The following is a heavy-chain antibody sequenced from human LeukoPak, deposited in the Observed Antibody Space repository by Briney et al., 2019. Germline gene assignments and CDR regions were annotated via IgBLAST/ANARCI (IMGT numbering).Heavy chain of an antibody. Sequence: GGSLLLSCAASGFTFSTYGMHWVRPAPGKGLEWVAVIWNDGSNKYYADSVKGRFTISRDNYKNTLYLQMNSLRTEDTAVYYCARAVGPFDYWGQGTLVTVSS. CDR3: ARAVGPFDY. V-gene: IGHV3-33*01. CDR1: GFTFSTYG. CDR2: IWNDGSNK. D-gene: IGHD2-15*01. J-gene: IGHJ4*02.